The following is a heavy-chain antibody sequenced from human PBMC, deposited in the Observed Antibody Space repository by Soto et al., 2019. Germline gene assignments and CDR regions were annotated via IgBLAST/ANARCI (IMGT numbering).Heavy chain of an antibody. J-gene: IGHJ6*02. D-gene: IGHD4-17*01. Sequence: QVQLVESGGGVVQPGRSLRLSCAASGFTFSSYGMHWVRQAPGKGLEWVAVIWYDGSNKYYADSVKGRFTISRDNSKNTLYLQMNSLRAEDTAVYYCARDSYGESGYYYGMDVWGQGTTVTVSS. CDR3: ARDSYGESGYYYGMDV. CDR2: IWYDGSNK. V-gene: IGHV3-33*01. CDR1: GFTFSSYG.